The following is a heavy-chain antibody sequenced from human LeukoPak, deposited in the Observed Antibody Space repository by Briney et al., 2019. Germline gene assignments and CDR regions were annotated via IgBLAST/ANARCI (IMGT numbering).Heavy chain of an antibody. V-gene: IGHV3-9*01. CDR1: GFTFDDYA. CDR3: AKASQNYYDTGGLDY. Sequence: GRSLRLSCAASGFTFDDYAMHWVRQAPGKGLEWVSGISWNSGSIGYADSVKGRFTISRDNAKNSLYLRMNSLRAEDTALYYCAKASQNYYDTGGLDYWGKGTLVTVSS. CDR2: ISWNSGSI. J-gene: IGHJ4*02. D-gene: IGHD3-22*01.